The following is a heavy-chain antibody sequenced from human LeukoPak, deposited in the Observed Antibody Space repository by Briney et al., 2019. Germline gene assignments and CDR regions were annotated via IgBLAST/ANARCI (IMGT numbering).Heavy chain of an antibody. D-gene: IGHD6-13*01. V-gene: IGHV4-30-2*01. CDR3: ARDRGSSWTFDY. J-gene: IGHJ4*02. Sequence: PSETLSLTCAVSGGSISSGGYSWSWIRQPPGKGLEWIGYIYHSGSTYYNPSLKSRVTISVDRSKNQSSLKLSSVTAADTAVYYCARDRGSSWTFDYWGQGTLVTVSS. CDR1: GGSISSGGYS. CDR2: IYHSGST.